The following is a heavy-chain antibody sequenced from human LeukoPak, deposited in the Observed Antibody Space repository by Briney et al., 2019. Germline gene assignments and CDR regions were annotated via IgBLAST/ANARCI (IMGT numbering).Heavy chain of an antibody. J-gene: IGHJ4*02. Sequence: PGGSLRLSCAASGFTFRSYGMTWVRQAPGKRLEWVSAIGTSGSDTYYADSVKGRFTIPRDNSKNMLYLQMNSLRAEDTALYYCANGRTGVDHGEFDYWGQGTPVTVSS. D-gene: IGHD3-10*01. V-gene: IGHV3-23*01. CDR3: ANGRTGVDHGEFDY. CDR1: GFTFRSYG. CDR2: IGTSGSDT.